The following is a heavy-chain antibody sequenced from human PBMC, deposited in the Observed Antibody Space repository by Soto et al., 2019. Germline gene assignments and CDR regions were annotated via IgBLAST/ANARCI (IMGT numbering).Heavy chain of an antibody. Sequence: GGSLRLSCAASGFTFNTYAMSWVRQAPGKGLEWVSAISNTGGSTYYADSVKGRFTISRDNSKNTLYLQMNSLRAEDTAIYYCAKDGTYDYVWGRYRYDYWGQGTLVTVSS. D-gene: IGHD3-16*02. CDR3: AKDGTYDYVWGRYRYDY. CDR1: GFTFNTYA. V-gene: IGHV3-23*01. J-gene: IGHJ4*02. CDR2: ISNTGGST.